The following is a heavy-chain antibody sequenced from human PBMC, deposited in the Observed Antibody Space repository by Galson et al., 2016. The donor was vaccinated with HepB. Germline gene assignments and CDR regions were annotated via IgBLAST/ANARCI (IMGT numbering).Heavy chain of an antibody. Sequence: SLRLSCAASGFTFRNYGMTWVRQAPGKGLGVVSSISRSGDSTDYADSVKGRFTISRDNSKNTLSLQMNSLTADDTATYYCVQGSTAPAVWGKGTTVTVSS. CDR3: VQGSTAPAV. D-gene: IGHD2-2*01. J-gene: IGHJ6*04. V-gene: IGHV3-23*01. CDR2: ISRSGDST. CDR1: GFTFRNYG.